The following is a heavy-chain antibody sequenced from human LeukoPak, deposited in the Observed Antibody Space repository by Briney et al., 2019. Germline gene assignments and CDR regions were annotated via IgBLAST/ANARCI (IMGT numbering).Heavy chain of an antibody. V-gene: IGHV3-74*01. J-gene: IGHJ5*02. Sequence: GGSLRLSCAASGFTFSSYWMHWVRQAPGKGLVWVSRINSDGSSTDYADSVEGRFTISRDNAKNTLYLQMNSLRAEDTAVYYCAIVLAVAGSSILRSWGQGTLVTVSS. CDR3: AIVLAVAGSSILRS. D-gene: IGHD6-13*01. CDR2: INSDGSST. CDR1: GFTFSSYW.